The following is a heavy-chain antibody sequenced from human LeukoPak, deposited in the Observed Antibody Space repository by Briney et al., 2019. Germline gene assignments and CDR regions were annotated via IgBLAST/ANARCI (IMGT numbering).Heavy chain of an antibody. Sequence: GGSLRLSCAASGFTFGNYAMSWVRQAPGQGLEWVSAISGSGGSTYYTDSVKGRFTISRDNSKNTLYLQMNSLRAEDTAVYYCAKELGYCSGGSCYFDYWGQGTLVTVSS. CDR2: ISGSGGST. CDR3: AKELGYCSGGSCYFDY. CDR1: GFTFGNYA. D-gene: IGHD2-15*01. V-gene: IGHV3-23*01. J-gene: IGHJ4*02.